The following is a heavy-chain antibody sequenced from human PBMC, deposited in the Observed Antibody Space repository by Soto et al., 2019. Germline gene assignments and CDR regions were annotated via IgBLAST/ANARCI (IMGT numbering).Heavy chain of an antibody. Sequence: PGGSLRLSCAASGFTFSSYSMNWVRQAPGKGLEWVSSISSSSSYIYYADSVKGRFTISRDNAKNSLYLQMNSLRAEDTAVYYCASNGIAARLDWFDPWGQGTLVTVSS. CDR1: GFTFSSYS. J-gene: IGHJ5*02. D-gene: IGHD6-6*01. V-gene: IGHV3-21*01. CDR3: ASNGIAARLDWFDP. CDR2: ISSSSSYI.